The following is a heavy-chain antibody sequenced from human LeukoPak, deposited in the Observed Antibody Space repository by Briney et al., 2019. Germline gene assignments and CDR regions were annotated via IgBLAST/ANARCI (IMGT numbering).Heavy chain of an antibody. V-gene: IGHV4-39*07. D-gene: IGHD1-26*01. CDR1: GGSISSSSYY. Sequence: PSETLSLTCTVSGGSISSSSYYWGWIRQPPGKGLEWIGSIYYSGSTYYNPSLKSRVTISVDTSKNQFSLKLSSVTAADTAVYYCARGFVVGATSLDAFDIWGQGTMVTVSS. CDR3: ARGFVVGATSLDAFDI. J-gene: IGHJ3*02. CDR2: IYYSGST.